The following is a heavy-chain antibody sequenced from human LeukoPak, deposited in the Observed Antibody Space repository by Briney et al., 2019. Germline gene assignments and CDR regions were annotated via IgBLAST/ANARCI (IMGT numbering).Heavy chain of an antibody. D-gene: IGHD6-19*01. CDR3: ARGRGHSSGWGHYYYSIDV. CDR1: GGSFSGYY. V-gene: IGHV4-34*01. CDR2: ITDRGST. J-gene: IGHJ6*02. Sequence: ASETLSLTCAVYGGSFSGYYWTWIRQLPGEGLEWIGEITDRGSTNYNPSLRRRVTLSVDTSKSQFPLKVRSVTAADTSVFYCARGRGHSSGWGHYYYSIDVWGQGTTVIVSS.